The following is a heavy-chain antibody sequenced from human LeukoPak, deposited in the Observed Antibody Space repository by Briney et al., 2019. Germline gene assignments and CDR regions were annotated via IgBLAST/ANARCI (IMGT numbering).Heavy chain of an antibody. J-gene: IGHJ4*02. CDR2: ISSSSNTI. V-gene: IGHV3-48*01. CDR1: GFTFSSYS. D-gene: IGHD2-21*02. CDR3: ARDRGDWLPRDIDY. Sequence: PGGSLRLSCAASGFTFSSYSMYWVRQAPGKGLEWVSYISSSSNTIYYADPVKGRFTISRDNAKNSLYLQMNSLRAEDTAVYYCARDRGDWLPRDIDYWGQGTLVTVSS.